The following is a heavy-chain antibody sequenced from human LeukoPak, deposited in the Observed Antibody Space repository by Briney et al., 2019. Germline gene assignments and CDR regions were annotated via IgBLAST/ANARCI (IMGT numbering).Heavy chain of an antibody. V-gene: IGHV3-23*01. CDR3: AKVPRGHYFDL. CDR1: GFTCSSYA. CDR2: ISGSGGST. D-gene: IGHD1-14*01. Sequence: GGSLRLSRAASGFTCSSYAMSWVRQAPGKGLEWVSAISGSGGSTYYADSVKGRFTISRDNSKNTLYLQMNSLRAEDTAVYYCAKVPRGHYFDLWGRGTLVTVSS. J-gene: IGHJ2*01.